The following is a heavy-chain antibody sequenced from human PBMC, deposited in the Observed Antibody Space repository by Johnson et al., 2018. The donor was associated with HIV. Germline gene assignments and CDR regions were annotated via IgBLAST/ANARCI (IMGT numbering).Heavy chain of an antibody. CDR1: GFTFSSYD. Sequence: EVQLVESGGGLVQPGGSLRLSCAASGFTFSSYDMHWVRQATGKGLEWVSAIGTAGDTYYPGSVKGRFTISRDNSKNTLYLQMNSLRAEDTAVYYCAKDTIAGVKGDSLIWGQGTMVTVSS. CDR2: IGTAGDT. CDR3: AKDTIAGVKGDSLI. V-gene: IGHV3-13*01. J-gene: IGHJ3*02. D-gene: IGHD3-9*01.